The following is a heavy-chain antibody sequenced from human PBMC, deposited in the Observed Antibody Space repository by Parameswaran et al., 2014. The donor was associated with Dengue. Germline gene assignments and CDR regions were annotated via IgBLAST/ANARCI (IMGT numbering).Heavy chain of an antibody. V-gene: IGHV3-23*01. CDR2: ISGSGGST. D-gene: IGHD3-22*01. Sequence: VRQAPGKGLEWVSAISGSGGSTYYADSVKGRFTISRDNSKNTLYLQMNSLRAEDTAVYYCAKDRRITMTAYYYYYYGMDVWGQGTTVTVSS. CDR3: AKDRRITMTAYYYYYYGMDV. J-gene: IGHJ6*02.